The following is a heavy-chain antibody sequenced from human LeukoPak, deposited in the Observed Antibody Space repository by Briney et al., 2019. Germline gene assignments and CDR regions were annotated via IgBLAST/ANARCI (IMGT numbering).Heavy chain of an antibody. J-gene: IGHJ4*02. Sequence: GGSLRLSCAASGFTFSSYWMSWVRQAPGKGLEWVANIKQDGSEKYYVDSVKGRFTISRDNAKNSLYLQMNSLRAEDTAVYYRARVGWGKYFDYWGQGTLVTVSS. CDR3: ARVGWGKYFDY. D-gene: IGHD3-16*01. V-gene: IGHV3-7*01. CDR1: GFTFSSYW. CDR2: IKQDGSEK.